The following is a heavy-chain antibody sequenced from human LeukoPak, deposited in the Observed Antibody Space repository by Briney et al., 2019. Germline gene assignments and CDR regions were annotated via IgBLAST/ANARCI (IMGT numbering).Heavy chain of an antibody. CDR1: GFTFNDYA. CDR3: AKDYYGSGATPEA. J-gene: IGHJ5*02. D-gene: IGHD3-10*01. V-gene: IGHV3-30*18. CDR2: ISYDGSNK. Sequence: GRSLRLSCAASGFTFNDYAMHWGRQAPGKGLEWVSDISYDGSNKYYADSVKGRFTISRGNSKNTLYLQMNSLRAEDTAVYYCAKDYYGSGATPEAWGQGTLVTVSS.